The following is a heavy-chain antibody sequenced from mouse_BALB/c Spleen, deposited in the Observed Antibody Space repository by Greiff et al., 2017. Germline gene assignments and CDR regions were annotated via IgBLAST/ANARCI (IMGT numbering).Heavy chain of an antibody. CDR1: GYTFTSYV. CDR3: ARGGLLRSSYAMDY. CDR2: INPYNDGT. D-gene: IGHD2-3*01. J-gene: IGHJ4*01. V-gene: IGHV1-14*01. Sequence: EVQLQQSGPELVKPGASVKMSCKASGYTFTSYVMHWVKQKPGQGLEWIGYINPYNDGTKYNEKFKGKATLTSDKSSSTAYMELSSLTSEDSAVYYCARGGLLRSSYAMDYWGQGTSVTVSS.